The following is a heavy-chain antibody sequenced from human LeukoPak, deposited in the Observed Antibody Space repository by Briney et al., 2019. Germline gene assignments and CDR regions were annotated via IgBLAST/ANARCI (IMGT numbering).Heavy chain of an antibody. D-gene: IGHD3-10*02. CDR1: GFTFSSYE. Sequence: GGSLRLSCAASGFTFSSYELNWVRQAPGKGLEWVSYISSSGGTIYYADSVRGRFTISRDNAKNSLYLQMNSLRAEDTAVYYCAELGITMIGGVWGKGTTVTVSS. J-gene: IGHJ6*04. CDR2: ISSSGGTI. CDR3: AELGITMIGGV. V-gene: IGHV3-48*03.